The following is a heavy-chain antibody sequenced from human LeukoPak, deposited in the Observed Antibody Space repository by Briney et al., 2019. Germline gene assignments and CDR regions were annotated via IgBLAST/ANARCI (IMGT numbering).Heavy chain of an antibody. J-gene: IGHJ4*02. V-gene: IGHV1-2*02. Sequence: ASVKVSCKASGYTFTGYYMHWVRQAPGQGLEWMGWINPNSGGTNYAQKFQGRVTMTRDTSISTAYKELSRLRSDDTAVYYCARDRVPAGGYYYDSSGETDYWGQGTLVTVSS. CDR3: ARDRVPAGGYYYDSSGETDY. CDR2: INPNSGGT. D-gene: IGHD3-22*01. CDR1: GYTFTGYY.